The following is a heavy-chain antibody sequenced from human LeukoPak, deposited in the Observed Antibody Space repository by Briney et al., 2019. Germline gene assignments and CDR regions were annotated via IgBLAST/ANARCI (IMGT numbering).Heavy chain of an antibody. CDR2: IYYSGST. Sequence: PSETLSLTCTVSGGSISSYYWSWIRQPPGKGLEWIGYIYYSGSTNYNPSLKSRVTISVDTSKNQFSLKLSSVTAADTAVYYCARVGSGWYRYFDYWGQGTLVTVSS. CDR1: GGSISSYY. V-gene: IGHV4-59*01. J-gene: IGHJ4*02. D-gene: IGHD6-19*01. CDR3: ARVGSGWYRYFDY.